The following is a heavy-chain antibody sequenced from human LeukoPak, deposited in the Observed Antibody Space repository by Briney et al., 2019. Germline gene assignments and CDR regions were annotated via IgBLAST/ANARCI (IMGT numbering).Heavy chain of an antibody. CDR2: ISSSGSTI. CDR1: GFTFSSYE. V-gene: IGHV3-48*03. Sequence: GGSLRLSCAASGFTFSSYEMNWVRQAPGKGLEWVSYISSSGSTIYYADSVKGRFTISRDNAKNTLYLQMNSLRAEDTAVYYCARDVLYYYYYMDVWGKGTTVTVSS. D-gene: IGHD2-8*02. CDR3: ARDVLYYYYYMDV. J-gene: IGHJ6*03.